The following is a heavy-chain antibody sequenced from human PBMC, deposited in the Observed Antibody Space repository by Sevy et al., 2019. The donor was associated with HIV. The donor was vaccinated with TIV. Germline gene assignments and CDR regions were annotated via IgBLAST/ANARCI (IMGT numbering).Heavy chain of an antibody. D-gene: IGHD4-17*01. CDR3: ARASVYGDYGAFDI. V-gene: IGHV3-33*01. CDR2: IWYDGSNK. Sequence: GGSLRLSCAASGFTFSSYGMHWVRQAPGKGLEWVADIWYDGSNKYYADSVKGRFTISGDNSKNTLYLQMNSVRAEDTAVYYCARASVYGDYGAFDIWGQGTMVTVSS. J-gene: IGHJ3*02. CDR1: GFTFSSYG.